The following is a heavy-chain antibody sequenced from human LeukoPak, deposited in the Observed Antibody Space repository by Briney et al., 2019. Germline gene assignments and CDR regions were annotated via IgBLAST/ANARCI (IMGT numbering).Heavy chain of an antibody. CDR1: GFTFSDYY. V-gene: IGHV3-33*08. J-gene: IGHJ4*02. CDR2: IWYDGSNK. D-gene: IGHD3-22*01. Sequence: GGSLRLSCAASGFTFSDYYMSWIRQAPGKGLEWVAVIWYDGSNKYYADSVKGRFTISRDNSKNTLYLQMNSLRAEDTAVYYCARGAGHYYDSSGYHYWGQGTLVTVSS. CDR3: ARGAGHYYDSSGYHY.